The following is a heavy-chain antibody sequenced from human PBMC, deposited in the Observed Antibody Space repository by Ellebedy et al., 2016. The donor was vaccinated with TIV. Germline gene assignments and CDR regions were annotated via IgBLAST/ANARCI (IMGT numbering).Heavy chain of an antibody. CDR1: GYTLTNYA. V-gene: IGHV1-3*01. CDR2: LNAGNGNT. D-gene: IGHD1-14*01. J-gene: IGHJ4*02. CDR3: ARGPEVRPDDY. Sequence: ASVKVSCXASGYTLTNYAMHWVRQAPGQSLEWMGWLNAGNGNTKYSQKFQGRVIITRDTSASTVYMEQSSLRSEDTALYYCARGPEVRPDDYWGQGTLVTVSS.